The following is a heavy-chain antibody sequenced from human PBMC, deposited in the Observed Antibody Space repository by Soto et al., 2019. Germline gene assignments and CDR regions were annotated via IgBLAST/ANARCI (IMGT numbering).Heavy chain of an antibody. CDR1: GYTFTGYY. Sequence: QVQLVQSGAEVKKPGASVKVSCKASGYTFTGYYMHWVRQAPGQGLEWMGWINPNSGGTNYAQKFQGRVSMTTDTSISTAYMELSRLRSDDTAVYYCARDYGSSWSTPHYFDYWGQGTLVTVSS. D-gene: IGHD6-13*01. CDR3: ARDYGSSWSTPHYFDY. J-gene: IGHJ4*02. CDR2: INPNSGGT. V-gene: IGHV1-2*02.